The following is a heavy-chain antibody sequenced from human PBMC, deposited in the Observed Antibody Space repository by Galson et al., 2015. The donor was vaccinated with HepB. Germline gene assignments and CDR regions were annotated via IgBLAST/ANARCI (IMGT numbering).Heavy chain of an antibody. CDR2: IIPIFGTA. CDR1: GGTFSSYA. CDR3: AREDCSGGSCYVFDY. Sequence: SVKVSCKASGGTFSSYAISWVRQAPGQGLEWMGGIIPIFGTANYAQKFQGRVTITADKSTSTAYMELSSLRSEDTAVYYCAREDCSGGSCYVFDYWGQGTLVTVSS. D-gene: IGHD2-15*01. V-gene: IGHV1-69*06. J-gene: IGHJ4*02.